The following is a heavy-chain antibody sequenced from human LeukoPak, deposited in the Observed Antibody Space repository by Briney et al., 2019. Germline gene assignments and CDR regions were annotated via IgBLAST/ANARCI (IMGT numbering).Heavy chain of an antibody. CDR2: INHSRST. J-gene: IGHJ3*02. CDR3: ARLSVSLNAFDM. CDR1: GGSFSGYY. Sequence: SETLSLTCAVYGGSFSGYYWSWIRQPPGKGLEWIGEINHSRSTNYNPSLKSRVTISVDTSNNQFSLKLNSVTAADTAVYYCARLSVSLNAFDMWGQGTMVTVSS. V-gene: IGHV4-34*01.